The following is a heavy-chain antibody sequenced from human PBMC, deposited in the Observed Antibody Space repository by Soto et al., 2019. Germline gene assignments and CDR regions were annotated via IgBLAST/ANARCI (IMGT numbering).Heavy chain of an antibody. Sequence: SETLSLTCTVSGGSISSGGYYWSWIRQHPGKGLEWIGYIYYSGSTYYNPSLKSRVTISVDTSKNQFSLKLSSVTAAGTAVYYCARAAYSSKIYAPGGRGTLATVSS. CDR3: ARAAYSSKIYAP. V-gene: IGHV4-31*03. CDR1: GGSISSGGYY. CDR2: IYYSGST. J-gene: IGHJ5*02. D-gene: IGHD6-13*01.